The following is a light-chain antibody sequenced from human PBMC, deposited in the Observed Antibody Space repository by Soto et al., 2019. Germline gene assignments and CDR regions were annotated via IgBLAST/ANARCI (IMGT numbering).Light chain of an antibody. Sequence: QSVLTQPPSASGTPGQRVTISCSGSSSNIGSNYVYWYQQLPGTAPKLLIYRNNHRPSGVPDRFSGSKPGTSASLAISGLRSEDEADYYCAAWDDSLSGWVFGGGTKLTVL. CDR3: AAWDDSLSGWV. V-gene: IGLV1-47*01. J-gene: IGLJ3*02. CDR1: SSNIGSNY. CDR2: RNN.